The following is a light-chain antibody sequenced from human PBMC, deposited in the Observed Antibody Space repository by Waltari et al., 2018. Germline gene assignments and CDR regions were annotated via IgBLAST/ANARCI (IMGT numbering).Light chain of an antibody. CDR3: QQYRNLWS. CDR1: QSLSNW. J-gene: IGKJ1*01. V-gene: IGKV1-5*03. CDR2: KAS. Sequence: DIQMTQSPSTLSASVGDRVTITCRASQSLSNWLAWYKQKPGKAPKVLIYKASTLESGFPSSFSGCGSGTDFTLTIRSLQPDDFATYYCQQYRNLWSFRQRTKVEIK.